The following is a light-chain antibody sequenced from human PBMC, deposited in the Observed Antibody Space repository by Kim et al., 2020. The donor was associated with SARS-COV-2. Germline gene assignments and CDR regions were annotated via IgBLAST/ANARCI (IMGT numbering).Light chain of an antibody. CDR1: QSISVW. CDR3: YHYGGYPLT. CDR2: DAS. J-gene: IGKJ4*01. Sequence: DIQMTQSPSTLSASVGDRVTITCRASQSISVWLAWYQQKPGRAPELLIYDASSLQSGVPSRFSGSGSGTDFTLTINNLQPDDFATYYCYHYGGYPLTFGGGTKVDIK. V-gene: IGKV1-5*01.